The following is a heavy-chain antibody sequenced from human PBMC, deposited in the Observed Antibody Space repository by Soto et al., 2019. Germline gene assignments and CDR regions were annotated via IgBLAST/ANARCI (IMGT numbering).Heavy chain of an antibody. Sequence: VASVKVSCKASGYSFTSYGISWVRQAPGQGPEWMGWISGYNGNTNHPQSLQGRITTTTDTSRNTAYMELRSLRSDDTAVYYCARHRFNYYDDTVYYYFDYWGQGTLVTVSS. CDR3: ARHRFNYYDDTVYYYFDY. CDR2: ISGYNGNT. J-gene: IGHJ4*02. CDR1: GYSFTSYG. D-gene: IGHD3-22*01. V-gene: IGHV1-18*04.